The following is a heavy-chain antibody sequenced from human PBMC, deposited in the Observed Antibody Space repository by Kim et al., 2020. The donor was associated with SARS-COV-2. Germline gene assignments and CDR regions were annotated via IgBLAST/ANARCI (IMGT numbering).Heavy chain of an antibody. V-gene: IGHV3-9*01. Sequence: GGSLRLSCAASGFTFDDYAMHWVRQAPGKGLEWVSGISWNSGTIGYADSVKGRFTLSRDNAKNSLYLQMNSLRTEDTALYYCAKSKITMFQGVLYGMDV. J-gene: IGHJ6*01. CDR3: AKSKITMFQGVLYGMDV. D-gene: IGHD3-10*01. CDR1: GFTFDDYA. CDR2: ISWNSGTI.